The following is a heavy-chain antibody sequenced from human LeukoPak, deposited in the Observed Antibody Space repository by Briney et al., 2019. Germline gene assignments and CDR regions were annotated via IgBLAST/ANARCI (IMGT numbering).Heavy chain of an antibody. J-gene: IGHJ4*02. Sequence: VSVKVSCKASGYTFTSYYMHWVRQAPGQGLEWMGIINPSGGSTSYAQKFQGRVTMTRDTSTSTVYMVLSSLRSEDTAVYYCARSTVTLIDYWGQGTLVTVSS. CDR3: ARSTVTLIDY. CDR1: GYTFTSYY. CDR2: INPSGGST. V-gene: IGHV1-46*01. D-gene: IGHD4-17*01.